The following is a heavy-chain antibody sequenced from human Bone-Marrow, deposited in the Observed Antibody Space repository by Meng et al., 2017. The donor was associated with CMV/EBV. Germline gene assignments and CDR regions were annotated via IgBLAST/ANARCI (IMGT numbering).Heavy chain of an antibody. V-gene: IGHV3-30*02. D-gene: IGHD3-3*01. CDR2: IRYDGSNK. J-gene: IGHJ4*02. Sequence: LKISCAASGFTFSSYGMHWVRQAPGKGLEWVAFIRYDGSNKYYADSVKGRFTISRDNSKNTLYLQMNSLRAEDTAVYYCAKDRRYDFWSGDFDYWGQGTLVTVSS. CDR3: AKDRRYDFWSGDFDY. CDR1: GFTFSSYG.